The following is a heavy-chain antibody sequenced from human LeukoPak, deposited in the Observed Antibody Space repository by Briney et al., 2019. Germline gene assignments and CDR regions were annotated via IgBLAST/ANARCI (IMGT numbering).Heavy chain of an antibody. V-gene: IGHV1-46*01. D-gene: IGHD3-16*01. CDR1: GYTFTSYG. Sequence: ASVKVSCKASGYTFTSYGISWVRQAPGQGLEWMGIINPSGGSTSYAQKFQGRVTMTRDTSTSTVYMELSSLRSEDTAVYYCARDYGGGIDYWGQGTLVTVSS. CDR2: INPSGGST. J-gene: IGHJ4*02. CDR3: ARDYGGGIDY.